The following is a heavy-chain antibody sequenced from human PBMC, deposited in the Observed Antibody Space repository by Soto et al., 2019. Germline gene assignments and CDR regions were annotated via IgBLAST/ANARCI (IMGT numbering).Heavy chain of an antibody. CDR3: TTHYYGSGSLI. J-gene: IGHJ3*02. CDR1: GFTFSSYG. V-gene: IGHV3-30*03. D-gene: IGHD3-10*01. CDR2: ISYDGSNK. Sequence: PGGSLRLACTASGFTFSSYGMHWVRQAPGKGLEWVAVISYDGSNKYYADSVKGRFTISRDNSKNTAYLQMNSLKTEDTAVYYCTTHYYGSGSLIWGQGTMVT.